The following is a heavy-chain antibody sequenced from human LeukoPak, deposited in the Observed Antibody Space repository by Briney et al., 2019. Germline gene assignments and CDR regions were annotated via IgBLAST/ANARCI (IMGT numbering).Heavy chain of an antibody. V-gene: IGHV3-49*04. D-gene: IGHD3-9*01. CDR3: ARGPIYLWIYYGMDV. J-gene: IGHJ6*02. CDR1: GFSVGDHA. CDR2: IRSEAYGQTT. Sequence: GGSLRLCCTASGFSVGDHAMTWVRQAPGKGLEWVSFIRSEAYGQTTEYAASVKDRFTISRDNSKGIVYLQMNSLKTEDTAKYYCARGPIYLWIYYGMDVWGQGTTVIVSS.